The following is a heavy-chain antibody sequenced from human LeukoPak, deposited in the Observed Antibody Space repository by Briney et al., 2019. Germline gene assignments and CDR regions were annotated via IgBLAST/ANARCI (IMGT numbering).Heavy chain of an antibody. CDR1: GFTFSSYW. D-gene: IGHD6-25*01. CDR2: INSDGSST. Sequence: GGSLRLSCAASGFTFSSYWMHWVRQAPGQGLVWVARINSDGSSTTYADSVRGRFTISRDNAKNTLYLQMNSLRGEDTAVYYCARVGARLGAFDIWGQETMVTVSS. CDR3: ARVGARLGAFDI. V-gene: IGHV3-74*01. J-gene: IGHJ3*02.